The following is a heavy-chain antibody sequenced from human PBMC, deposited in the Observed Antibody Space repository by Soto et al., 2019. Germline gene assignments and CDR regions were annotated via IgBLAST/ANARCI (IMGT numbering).Heavy chain of an antibody. J-gene: IGHJ5*01. V-gene: IGHV1-69*12. D-gene: IGHD1-26*01. CDR1: GGTFSSYA. CDR2: IIPMFGTT. Sequence: QVQLVQSGAVVKKPGSSVKVSCKASGGTFSSYAMNWVRQAPGPGLEWMGGIIPMFGTTTYAQKFQGRVTITADESTSTVYMELTGLTSDDTAVYYCGRDGAGMGATFDCWGQGTLVTVSS. CDR3: GRDGAGMGATFDC.